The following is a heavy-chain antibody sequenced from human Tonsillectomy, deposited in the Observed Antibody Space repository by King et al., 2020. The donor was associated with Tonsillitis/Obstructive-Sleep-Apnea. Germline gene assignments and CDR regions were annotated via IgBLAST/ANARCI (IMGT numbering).Heavy chain of an antibody. CDR1: GGSISSYY. CDR3: ARKSAGTTQFYFDY. V-gene: IGHV4-59*01. D-gene: IGHD1-7*01. CDR2: IYYSGST. Sequence: QLQESGPGLVKPSETLSLTCTVSGGSISSYYWSWIRQPPGKGLEWIGYIYYSGSTNYNPSLKSRVTISVDTSKNQFSLKLSSVTAADTAVYYWARKSAGTTQFYFDYWGQGTLVTVSS. J-gene: IGHJ4*02.